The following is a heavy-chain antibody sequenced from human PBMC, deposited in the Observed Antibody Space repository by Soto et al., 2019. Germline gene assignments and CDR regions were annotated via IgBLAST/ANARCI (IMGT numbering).Heavy chain of an antibody. CDR1: GFSLSTSAVG. CDR3: AHGSGWLSDQ. CDR2: IYWDDTK. J-gene: IGHJ4*02. V-gene: IGHV2-5*02. D-gene: IGHD6-19*01. Sequence: QITLKESGPTLVRPTQTLTLTCTFSGFSLSTSAVGVNWIRQPPGKPLEWLALIYWDDTKHYSSSLRNRLTITKDTSKPQVVLTMTNMDPVDTATYYCAHGSGWLSDQWGQGTLVTVSS.